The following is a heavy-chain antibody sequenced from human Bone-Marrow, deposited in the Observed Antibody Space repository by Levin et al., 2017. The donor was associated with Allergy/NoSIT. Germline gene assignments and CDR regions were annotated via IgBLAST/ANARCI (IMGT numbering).Heavy chain of an antibody. CDR2: ITTGSNYK. J-gene: IGHJ6*02. CDR1: GFDFHIYV. V-gene: IGHV3-21*01. CDR3: ARSHPLTGTTHFSYQDGMDV. Sequence: PGGSLRLSCEASGFDFHIYVMNWVRQAPGKGLEWLSSITTGSNYKYYIDSVRGRFLISRDHGKNSLYLQMNSLRAEDTAVYYCARSHPLTGTTHFSYQDGMDVWGQGTTVTVSS. D-gene: IGHD1/OR15-1a*01.